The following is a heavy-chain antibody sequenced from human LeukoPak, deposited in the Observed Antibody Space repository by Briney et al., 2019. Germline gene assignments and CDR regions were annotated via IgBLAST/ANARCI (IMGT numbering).Heavy chain of an antibody. Sequence: SETLSLTCSVSSGSISSGAYWWSWIRQHPGKGLEWIGYLYYSGTTYYNPSLKSRVTISIDKSKNLFSLKLRSVTAADTAVYYCASGSGRFYFDHWGQATLVSVSS. V-gene: IGHV4-31*03. CDR2: LYYSGTT. D-gene: IGHD3-10*01. CDR1: SGSISSGAYW. J-gene: IGHJ4*02. CDR3: ASGSGRFYFDH.